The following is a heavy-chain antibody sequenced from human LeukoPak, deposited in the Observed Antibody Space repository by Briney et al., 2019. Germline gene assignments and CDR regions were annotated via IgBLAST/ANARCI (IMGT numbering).Heavy chain of an antibody. J-gene: IGHJ1*01. D-gene: IGHD2-2*01. CDR1: GFTFSSYG. CDR3: AKGSHLLSYAEYFQH. V-gene: IGHV3-30*18. CDR2: ISYDGSNK. Sequence: GGSLRLSCAASGFTFSSYGMHWVRQAPGKGLEWVAVISYDGSNKYYADSVKGRFTISRDNSKNTLYLQMNSLRAEDTAVYYCAKGSHLLSYAEYFQHWGQGTLVTVSS.